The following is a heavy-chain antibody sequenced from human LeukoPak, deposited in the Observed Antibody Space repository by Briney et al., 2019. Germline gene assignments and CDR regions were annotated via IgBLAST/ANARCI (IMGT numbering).Heavy chain of an antibody. D-gene: IGHD2/OR15-2a*01. CDR2: IHHSGDT. Sequence: PSETLSLTCAVSGFSNSSGYYWGWIRQTPGKGLEWIGSIHHSGDTDYNPPLKSRVTISVHTSNNQFSLQLRSVTAADTAVYYCARFNSLITYGGWFDPWGQGTLVTVSS. V-gene: IGHV4-38-2*01. J-gene: IGHJ5*02. CDR1: GFSNSSGYY. CDR3: ARFNSLITYGGWFDP.